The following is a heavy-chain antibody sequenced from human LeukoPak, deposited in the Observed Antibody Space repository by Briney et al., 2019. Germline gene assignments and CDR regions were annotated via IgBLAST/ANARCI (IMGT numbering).Heavy chain of an antibody. CDR1: GFTFSDYY. D-gene: IGHD3-22*01. CDR2: ISSSGSTI. CDR3: ARYYYDSSVYYSFDY. V-gene: IGHV3-11*04. J-gene: IGHJ4*02. Sequence: GGSLRLSCAASGFTFSDYYMSWIRQAPGKGLEGVSYISSSGSTIYYADSVKGRFTISRDNAKNSLYLQMNNLRAEDTAVYYCARYYYDSSVYYSFDYWGQGTLVTVSS.